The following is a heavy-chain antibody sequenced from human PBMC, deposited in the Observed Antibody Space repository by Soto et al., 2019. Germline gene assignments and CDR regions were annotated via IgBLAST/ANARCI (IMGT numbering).Heavy chain of an antibody. CDR3: ARVVPAAIFSWFDP. V-gene: IGHV3-7*04. CDR1: GFTFSSYW. CDR2: IKQDGSEK. D-gene: IGHD2-2*01. J-gene: IGHJ5*02. Sequence: GGSLRLSCAASGFTFSSYWMSWVRQAPGKGLEWVANIKQDGSEKYYVDSVKGRFTISRDNAKNTLYLQMNSLRAEDTAVYYCARVVPAAIFSWFDPWGQGTLVTVSS.